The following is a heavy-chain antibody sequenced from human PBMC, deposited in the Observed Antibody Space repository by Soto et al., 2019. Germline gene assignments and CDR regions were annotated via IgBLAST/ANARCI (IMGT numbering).Heavy chain of an antibody. V-gene: IGHV3-33*01. Sequence: VAVIWYDGSNKYYADSVKGRFTISRDNSKNTLYLQMNSLRAEDTAVYYCARGGANIVLMVYAMGYWGQGTLVTVSS. J-gene: IGHJ4*02. CDR3: ARGGANIVLMVYAMGY. D-gene: IGHD2-8*01. CDR2: IWYDGSNK.